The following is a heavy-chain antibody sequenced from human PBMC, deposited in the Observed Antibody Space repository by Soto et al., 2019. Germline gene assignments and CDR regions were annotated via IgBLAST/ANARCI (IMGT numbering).Heavy chain of an antibody. CDR1: GFTFSSYG. CDR2: IWYDGSNK. CDR3: ARAKTTVTNWALGDYYYGMDV. J-gene: IGHJ6*02. V-gene: IGHV3-33*01. Sequence: QVQLVESGGGVVQPGRSLRLSCAASGFTFSSYGMHWVRQAPGKGLEWVAVIWYDGSNKYYADSVKGRFTISRDNSKNTLYLQMNSLRAEDTDVYYCARAKTTVTNWALGDYYYGMDVWGQGTTVTVSS. D-gene: IGHD4-17*01.